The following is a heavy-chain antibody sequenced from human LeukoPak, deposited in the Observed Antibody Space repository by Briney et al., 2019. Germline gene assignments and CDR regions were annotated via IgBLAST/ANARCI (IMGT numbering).Heavy chain of an antibody. V-gene: IGHV3-30*04. CDR3: ARDSYDFWSGYYSSSEFDY. CDR1: GFTFSSYA. Sequence: GGSLRLSCAASGFTFSSYAMHWVHQAPGKGLEWVAVISYDGSNKYYADSVKGRFTISRDNSKNTLYLQMNSLRAEDTAVYYCARDSYDFWSGYYSSSEFDYWGQGTLVTVSS. D-gene: IGHD3-3*01. J-gene: IGHJ4*02. CDR2: ISYDGSNK.